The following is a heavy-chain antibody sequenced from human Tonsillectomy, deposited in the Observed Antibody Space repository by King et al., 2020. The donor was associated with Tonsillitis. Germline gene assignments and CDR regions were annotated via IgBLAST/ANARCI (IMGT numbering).Heavy chain of an antibody. D-gene: IGHD1-26*01. Sequence: VQLVESGAEVKKPGSSVKVSCKASGGTFSSYAISWVRQAPGQGLEWMGRIIPILGIANYAQKFQGRVTITADKSTSTAYMELSSLRSEDTAVYYCARGREVAHSGSYSPLVLWGQGTLVTVSS. V-gene: IGHV1-69*09. CDR2: IIPILGIA. CDR3: ARGREVAHSGSYSPLVL. CDR1: GGTFSSYA. J-gene: IGHJ4*02.